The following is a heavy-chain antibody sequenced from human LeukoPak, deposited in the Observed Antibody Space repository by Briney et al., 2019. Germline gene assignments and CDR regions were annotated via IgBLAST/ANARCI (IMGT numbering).Heavy chain of an antibody. CDR1: GGSISSYY. J-gene: IGHJ5*02. CDR3: ARERIAARTTWFDP. CDR2: IYTSGST. D-gene: IGHD6-6*01. Sequence: SETLSLTCTVSGGSISSYYWSWIRQPAGKGLEWIGRIYTSGSTNYNPSLKSRVTMSVDTSKNQFSLKLSSVTAADTAVYYCARERIAARTTWFDPWGQGTLVTLSS. V-gene: IGHV4-4*07.